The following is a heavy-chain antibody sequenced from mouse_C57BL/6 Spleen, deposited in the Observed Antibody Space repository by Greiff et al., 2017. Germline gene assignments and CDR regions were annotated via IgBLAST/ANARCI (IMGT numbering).Heavy chain of an antibody. CDR1: GFTFSDYY. CDR2: INYDGSST. D-gene: IGHD2-4*01. CDR3: ARDPEGLRPWYFDV. V-gene: IGHV5-16*01. Sequence: EVKLMESEGGLVQPGSSMKLSCTASGFTFSDYYMAWVRQVPEKGPEWVANINYDGSSTYYLDSLKSRFIISRDNAKNILYLQMSSLKSEDTATYYCARDPEGLRPWYFDVWGTGTTVTVSS. J-gene: IGHJ1*03.